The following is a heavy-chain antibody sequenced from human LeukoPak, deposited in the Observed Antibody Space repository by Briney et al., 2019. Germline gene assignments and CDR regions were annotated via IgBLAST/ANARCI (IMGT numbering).Heavy chain of an antibody. J-gene: IGHJ4*02. CDR2: IKEDGSQI. Sequence: GGSLRLSCAGTGFTFSKYWMNWVRQAPGKGLEWVANIKEDGSQIYYADSVKGRFTISRNNPKNSVSLQMNSLRAEDTAVYYCAGSSGWLFDYWGQGTLVAVSS. D-gene: IGHD3-22*01. V-gene: IGHV3-7*01. CDR3: AGSSGWLFDY. CDR1: GFTFSKYW.